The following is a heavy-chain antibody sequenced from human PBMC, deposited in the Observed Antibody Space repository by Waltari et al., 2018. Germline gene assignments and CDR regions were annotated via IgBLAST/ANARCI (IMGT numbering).Heavy chain of an antibody. Sequence: QVQLVQSGAEVKKPGASVKVSCKASGYTFTSYALHWVRTPPGPRLAWMGWINAGNGNTKYSQKFQGRVTITRDTSASTAYMELSSLRSEDTAVYYCARDRGRGYSGSYRDRYYFDYWGQGTLVTVSS. V-gene: IGHV1-3*01. J-gene: IGHJ4*02. CDR3: ARDRGRGYSGSYRDRYYFDY. CDR1: GYTFTSYA. D-gene: IGHD1-26*01. CDR2: INAGNGNT.